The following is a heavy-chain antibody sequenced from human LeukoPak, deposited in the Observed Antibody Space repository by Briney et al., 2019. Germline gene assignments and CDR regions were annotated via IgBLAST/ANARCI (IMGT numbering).Heavy chain of an antibody. CDR1: GGSFSGYY. D-gene: IGHD2-2*02. CDR3: ARSPNIVVVPAAIAWGNWFDP. CDR2: INHSGST. V-gene: IGHV4-34*01. J-gene: IGHJ5*02. Sequence: SETLSLTCAVYGGSFSGYYWSWIRQPPGKGLEWIGEINHSGSTNYNPSLKSRVTISVDTSKNQFSLKLSSVTAADTAVYYCARSPNIVVVPAAIAWGNWFDPWGPGTLVTVSS.